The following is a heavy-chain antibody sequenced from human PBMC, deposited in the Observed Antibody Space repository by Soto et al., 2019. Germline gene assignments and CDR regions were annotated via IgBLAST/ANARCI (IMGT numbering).Heavy chain of an antibody. Sequence: GESLKISCKGSGYSFTSYWIGWVRQMPGKGLEWMGIIYPGDSDTRYSPSFQGQVTISADKSISTAYLQWSSLKASDTAMYYCARHKLLYFDSSGHVYYYYGMDVWGQGTTVTVSS. J-gene: IGHJ6*02. CDR3: ARHKLLYFDSSGHVYYYYGMDV. CDR1: GYSFTSYW. V-gene: IGHV5-51*01. CDR2: IYPGDSDT. D-gene: IGHD3-22*01.